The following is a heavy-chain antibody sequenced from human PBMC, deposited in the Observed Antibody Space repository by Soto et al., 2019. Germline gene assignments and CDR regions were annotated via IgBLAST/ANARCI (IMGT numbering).Heavy chain of an antibody. CDR3: AKHLQLSGWLSAPTFDY. Sequence: PVGSLRLYCAVSGFTFSSYGLHWVRQAPGKGLEWVAVIWYDGSNKYYADSVKGRFTISRDKSKSTLYLQMNSLRAEDTAVYYCAKHLQLSGWLSAPTFDYWGQGTQVTVSS. CDR1: GFTFSSYG. CDR2: IWYDGSNK. D-gene: IGHD6-19*01. V-gene: IGHV3-33*03. J-gene: IGHJ4*02.